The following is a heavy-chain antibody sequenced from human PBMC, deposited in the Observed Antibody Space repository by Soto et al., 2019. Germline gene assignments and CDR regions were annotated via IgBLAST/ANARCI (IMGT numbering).Heavy chain of an antibody. CDR2: ISVSGGST. Sequence: WGSLRLSCAASGFTFINYAISLFRHSPVKGREWVSGISVSGGSTYYADSVKGRFTISRDNSKNTLYVQMNSLRVDDTAVYYCAKDAGSVCSGGSCYFQALDSWGQGTLVTVSS. CDR3: AKDAGSVCSGGSCYFQALDS. D-gene: IGHD2-15*01. V-gene: IGHV3-23*01. CDR1: GFTFINYA. J-gene: IGHJ4*02.